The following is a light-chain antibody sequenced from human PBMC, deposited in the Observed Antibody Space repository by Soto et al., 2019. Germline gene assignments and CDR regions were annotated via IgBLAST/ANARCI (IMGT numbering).Light chain of an antibody. Sequence: DIQWTQAPSFLSASVGCRVRITCRASQAISSHLAWYQQKPGKAPNLLIYGASTLQSGVPSRFSGSGSGTEFTLTISSLQPDDFATYYCQHYNSYSEAFGQGTKVDIK. CDR2: GAS. CDR3: QHYNSYSEA. V-gene: IGKV1-9*01. CDR1: QAISSH. J-gene: IGKJ1*01.